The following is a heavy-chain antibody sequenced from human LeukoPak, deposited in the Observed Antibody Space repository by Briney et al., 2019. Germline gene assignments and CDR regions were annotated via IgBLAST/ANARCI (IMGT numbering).Heavy chain of an antibody. Sequence: GGSLRLSCGASGFSFSSDCMNWVRQAPGKGLEWVSYISSSSSIMYYAASVQGRFTISRDTAKKSLYLQMNSLRDEDTAVYYCSRDSFDYRGRGTLVTVSS. CDR2: ISSSSSIM. CDR3: SRDSFDY. V-gene: IGHV3-48*02. J-gene: IGHJ4*02. CDR1: GFSFSSDC.